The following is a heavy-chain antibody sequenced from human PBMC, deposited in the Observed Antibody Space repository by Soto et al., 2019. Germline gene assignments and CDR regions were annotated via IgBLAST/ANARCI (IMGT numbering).Heavy chain of an antibody. CDR1: GGTFSTYA. J-gene: IGHJ4*02. CDR3: ARREKYYDSSGYYSSFYFDY. V-gene: IGHV1-69*13. Sequence: SVKVSCKASGGTFSTYAISWVRQAPGQGLGWMGGIIPIFGTANYAQKFQGRVTVTADESTSTAYMELSSLRSEDTAVYYCARREKYYDSSGYYSSFYFDYWGQGTLVTVSS. D-gene: IGHD3-22*01. CDR2: IIPIFGTA.